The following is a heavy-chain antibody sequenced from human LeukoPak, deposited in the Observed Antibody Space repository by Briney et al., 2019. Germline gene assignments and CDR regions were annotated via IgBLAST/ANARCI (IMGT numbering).Heavy chain of an antibody. CDR1: GGSIRSSTDY. J-gene: IGHJ5*02. D-gene: IGHD4-17*01. CDR2: IYYSGST. Sequence: SETLSLTCTVSGGSIRSSTDYWGWIRQPPGKELEWIGSIYYSGSTYYNPSLKSRVTISVDTSKNQFSLKLGSVTAADTAVYYCARARYDQYTVTTWWFDPWGQGTLVTVSS. V-gene: IGHV4-39*07. CDR3: ARARYDQYTVTTWWFDP.